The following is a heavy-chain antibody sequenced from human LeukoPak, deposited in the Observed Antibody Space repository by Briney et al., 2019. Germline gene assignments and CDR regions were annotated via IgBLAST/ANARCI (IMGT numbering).Heavy chain of an antibody. D-gene: IGHD1-26*01. V-gene: IGHV3-43*02. Sequence: GGSLRLSCAASGFTFASYTMHWVRQAPGKGLEYVSLIYGDGGTTHYADSVKGRFSISRDNSKHSLYLQMNSLRTEDTAFYYCAQDWWGSYLSWGRGTLVTVSS. CDR2: IYGDGGTT. J-gene: IGHJ4*02. CDR3: AQDWWGSYLS. CDR1: GFTFASYT.